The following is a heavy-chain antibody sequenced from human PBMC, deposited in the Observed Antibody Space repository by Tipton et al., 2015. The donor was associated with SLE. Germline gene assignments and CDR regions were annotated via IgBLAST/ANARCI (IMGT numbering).Heavy chain of an antibody. CDR2: VNHDRDT. CDR3: ARAVSPFEYYY. V-gene: IGHV4-34*01. D-gene: IGHD3-16*01. CDR1: GGSFTGYS. J-gene: IGHJ4*02. Sequence: TLSLTCAVYGGSFTGYSWNWIRQAPGKGLEWIGGVNHDRDTIYNPSLKSRVTISVDTSKNQFSLKLSSVTAADTAVYYCARAVSPFEYYYWGQGTLVTVSS.